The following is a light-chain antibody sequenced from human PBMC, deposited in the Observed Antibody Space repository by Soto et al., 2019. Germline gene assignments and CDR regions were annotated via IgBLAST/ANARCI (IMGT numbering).Light chain of an antibody. CDR3: SSYAGNHVV. CDR2: DVT. J-gene: IGLJ1*01. Sequence: QSALTQPPSASGSPGQSVAISCTGTSSDVGGYNYVSWYQQYPGKAPKLMIYDVTKRPSGVPDRFSGSKSGNTASLTVSGLQAEDEADYYCSSYAGNHVVFGTGTKVTVL. CDR1: SSDVGGYNY. V-gene: IGLV2-8*01.